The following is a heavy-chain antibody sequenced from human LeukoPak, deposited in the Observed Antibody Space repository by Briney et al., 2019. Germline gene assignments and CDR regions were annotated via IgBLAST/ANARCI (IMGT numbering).Heavy chain of an antibody. J-gene: IGHJ4*02. V-gene: IGHV5-51*01. CDR1: GYSFTTYW. CDR2: IYPGDSDP. D-gene: IGHD3-22*01. CDR3: ARQFRDSSGYYSYYFDY. Sequence: GESLKISWKGSGYSFTTYWIDWVRQMPGRGLEWMGIIYPGDSDPRYSPSFQGQVPISADKSISTAYLEWSSLKASDTAMYYCARQFRDSSGYYSYYFDYWGQGTLVTVSS.